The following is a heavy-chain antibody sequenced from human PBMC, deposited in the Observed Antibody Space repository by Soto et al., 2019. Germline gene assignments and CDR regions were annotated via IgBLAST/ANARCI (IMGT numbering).Heavy chain of an antibody. J-gene: IGHJ4*02. CDR2: IKEDGSVK. Sequence: GGSLRLSCAASGFTFSRYWMSWVRQAPGKGLEWVANIKEDGSVKYYVDSGKGRFTISRDNAKNSLYLQINSLRADDTAVYYCARDPEGPLDYWGQGTLVTVSS. CDR3: ARDPEGPLDY. CDR1: GFTFSRYW. V-gene: IGHV3-7*04.